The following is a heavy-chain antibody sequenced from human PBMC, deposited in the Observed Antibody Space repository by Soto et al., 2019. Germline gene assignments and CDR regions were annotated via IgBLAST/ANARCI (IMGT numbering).Heavy chain of an antibody. J-gene: IGHJ6*02. CDR1: GFTFSSYG. Sequence: GGSLRLSCAASGFTFSSYGMHWVRQAPGKGLEWVAVISYDGSNKYYADSVKGRFTISRDNSKNTLYLQMNSLRAEDTAVYYCAKDGATEGGMDVWGQGTTVTVSS. CDR2: ISYDGSNK. CDR3: AKDGATEGGMDV. D-gene: IGHD4-4*01. V-gene: IGHV3-30*18.